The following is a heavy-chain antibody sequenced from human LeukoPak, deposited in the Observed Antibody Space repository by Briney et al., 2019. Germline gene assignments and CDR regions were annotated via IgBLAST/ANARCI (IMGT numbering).Heavy chain of an antibody. V-gene: IGHV1-8*01. CDR1: GYTFTRYD. J-gene: IGHJ6*03. D-gene: IGHD6-6*01. CDR3: ARGASSSVYYYYMDV. Sequence: ASVKVSCKASGYTFTRYDINWVRQATGQGLEWMGWMNPNSGTTGYAQKFQGRVTMTRNTSISTAYMELSSLRSEDTAVYYCARGASSSVYYYYMDVWGKGTTVTVSS. CDR2: MNPNSGTT.